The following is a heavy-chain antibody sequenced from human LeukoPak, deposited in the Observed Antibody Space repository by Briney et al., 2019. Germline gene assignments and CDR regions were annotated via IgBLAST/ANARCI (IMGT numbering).Heavy chain of an antibody. V-gene: IGHV4-59*03. CDR2: ISDSGRT. CDR3: ARGGDSSRYFDY. D-gene: IGHD3-16*01. CDR1: GDSIRGEF. Sequence: SETLSLTCTVTGDSIRGEFWGWIRQSPGAGLQWIAWISDSGRTDFNPSLRSRVTISIDTSKDQFSLTMTSMTTADTAVYYCARGGDSSRYFDYWGQGTLVTVSS. J-gene: IGHJ4*02.